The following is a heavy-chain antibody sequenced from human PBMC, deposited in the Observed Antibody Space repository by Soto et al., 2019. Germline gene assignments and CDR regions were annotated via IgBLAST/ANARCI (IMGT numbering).Heavy chain of an antibody. Sequence: XSVKVSCKASGGTFSSFAISWVRQAPGQGLEWMGGIIPIFGAPNYSQRFQGRVTITADESTSTAYMELSSLRSEDTAVYYCARAHEGIDTPNYSYYPVDVCGQGPTGTASS. V-gene: IGHV1-69*13. CDR2: IIPIFGAP. CDR3: ARAHEGIDTPNYSYYPVDV. CDR1: GGTFSSFA. D-gene: IGHD2-15*01. J-gene: IGHJ6*02.